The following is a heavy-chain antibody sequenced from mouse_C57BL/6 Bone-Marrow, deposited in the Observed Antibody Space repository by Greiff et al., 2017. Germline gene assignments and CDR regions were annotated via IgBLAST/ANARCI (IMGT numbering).Heavy chain of an antibody. CDR2: IYPGSGST. D-gene: IGHD2-4*01. V-gene: IGHV1-55*01. J-gene: IGHJ3*01. CDR3: ARYYYDYDGFAY. Sequence: VQLQQPGAALVQPGASVKMSCKASGYTFTSYWITWVKQRPGQGLEWIGDIYPGSGSTNYNEKFTSKATLTVDTSSSTAYLQLSSLTSEDSAVYYCARYYYDYDGFAYWGQGTLVTVSA. CDR1: GYTFTSYW.